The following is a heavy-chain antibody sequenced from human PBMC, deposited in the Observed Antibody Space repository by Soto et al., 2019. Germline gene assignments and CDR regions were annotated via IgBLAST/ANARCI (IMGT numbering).Heavy chain of an antibody. CDR2: ISGSGGST. V-gene: IGHV3-23*01. Sequence: GGSLRLSCAASGFTFSSYAMSWVRQAPGKGLEWVSAISGSGGSTYYADSVKDRFTISRDNSKNTLYLQMNSLRAEDTAVYYCAKARGYSYGPFDYWGQGTLVTVSS. J-gene: IGHJ4*02. CDR1: GFTFSSYA. D-gene: IGHD5-18*01. CDR3: AKARGYSYGPFDY.